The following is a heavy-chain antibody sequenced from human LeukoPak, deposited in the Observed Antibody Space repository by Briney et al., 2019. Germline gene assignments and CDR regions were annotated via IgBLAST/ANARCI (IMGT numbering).Heavy chain of an antibody. CDR2: IKQDGSEK. CDR3: ARELLIKGIAVAGLDY. J-gene: IGHJ4*02. Sequence: GGSPRLSCAASGFTFSSSWMGWVRQALGTGLEWVANIKQDGSEKYYVDSVKGRFTISRDNAKNSLYLQMNSLRAEDTAVYYCARELLIKGIAVAGLDYWGQGTLVTVSS. CDR1: GFTFSSSW. V-gene: IGHV3-7*01. D-gene: IGHD6-19*01.